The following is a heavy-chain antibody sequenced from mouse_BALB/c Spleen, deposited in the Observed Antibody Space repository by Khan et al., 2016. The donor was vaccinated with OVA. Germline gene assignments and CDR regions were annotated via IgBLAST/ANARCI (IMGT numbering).Heavy chain of an antibody. J-gene: IGHJ3*01. Sequence: QVQLQQPGAELVKPGASVKLSCKTSGYTFTTYWMHWVKQRPEQGLEWIGEINPSNGRTNYNEKFKSKATLTVDKSSSTAYIQLSSLTSEDSAVYYGAGLYYTWFADWGQGTLVSVSA. CDR3: AGLYYTWFAD. V-gene: IGHV1S81*02. CDR2: INPSNGRT. D-gene: IGHD2-1*01. CDR1: GYTFTTYW.